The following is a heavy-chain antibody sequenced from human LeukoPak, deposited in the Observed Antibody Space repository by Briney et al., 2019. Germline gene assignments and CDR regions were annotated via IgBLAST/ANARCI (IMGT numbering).Heavy chain of an antibody. Sequence: SETLSLTCAVYGGSFSGYYWSWIRQPPGKGLEWIGEINHSGSTNYNPSLKSRVTISVDTSKNQFSLKLSSVTAADTAVYYCARFDCSSTSCYGFDYWGQGTLVTVSS. CDR2: INHSGST. V-gene: IGHV4-34*01. CDR1: GGSFSGYY. J-gene: IGHJ4*02. D-gene: IGHD2-2*01. CDR3: ARFDCSSTSCYGFDY.